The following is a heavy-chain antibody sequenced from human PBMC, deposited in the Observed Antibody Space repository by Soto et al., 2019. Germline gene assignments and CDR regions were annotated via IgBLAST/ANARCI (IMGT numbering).Heavy chain of an antibody. CDR3: AGKSEYYYDSSGPPYWYFDL. J-gene: IGHJ2*01. CDR2: IIPIFGTA. V-gene: IGHV1-69*13. CDR1: GGTFSSYA. D-gene: IGHD3-22*01. Sequence: SVKVSCKASGGTFSSYAISWVRQAPGQGLEWMGGIIPIFGTANYAQKFQGRVTITADESTSTAYMELSSLRSEDTAVYYCAGKSEYYYDSSGPPYWYFDLWGRGTLVT.